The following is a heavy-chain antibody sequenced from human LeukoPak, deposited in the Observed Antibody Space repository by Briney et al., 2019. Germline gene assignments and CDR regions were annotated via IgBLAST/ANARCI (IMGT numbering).Heavy chain of an antibody. V-gene: IGHV1-2*02. CDR2: INPNSGGT. D-gene: IGHD3-3*01. CDR3: ARQNDFRLDY. CDR1: GYTFTGYY. J-gene: IGHJ4*02. Sequence: ASVKVSCKASGYTFTGYYMHWVRQAPGQGLEWMGWINPNSGGTNYAQKFQGRVTMTRDTSISTAYMELSSLKASDTAIYYCARQNDFRLDYWGQGTLVTVSS.